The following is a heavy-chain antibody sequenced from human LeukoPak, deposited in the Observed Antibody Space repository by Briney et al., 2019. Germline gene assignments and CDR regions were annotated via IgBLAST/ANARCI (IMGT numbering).Heavy chain of an antibody. V-gene: IGHV4-34*01. D-gene: IGHD6-13*01. CDR1: GGSFSGYH. CDR2: INHSGST. CDR3: ARAPSHIAAAGPFDY. Sequence: SETLSLTCAVYGGSFSGYHWSWIRQPPGKGLEWIGEINHSGSTNYNPSLKSRVTISVDTSKNQFSLKLSSVTAADTAVYYCARAPSHIAAAGPFDYWGQGTLVTVSS. J-gene: IGHJ4*02.